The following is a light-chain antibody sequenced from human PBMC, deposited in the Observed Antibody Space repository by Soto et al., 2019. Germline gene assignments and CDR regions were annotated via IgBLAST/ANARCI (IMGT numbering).Light chain of an antibody. J-gene: IGKJ5*01. CDR2: RAS. CDR1: QNINSN. CDR3: QQRSNWPPIT. Sequence: EIVMTQSPATLSVSPGESATLSCRASQNINSNLAWYQQKPGQAPRLLIYRASTMATGIPARFSGSGSGTEFTLTISSLQSEDFAVYYCQQRSNWPPITFGQGTRLEIK. V-gene: IGKV3-15*01.